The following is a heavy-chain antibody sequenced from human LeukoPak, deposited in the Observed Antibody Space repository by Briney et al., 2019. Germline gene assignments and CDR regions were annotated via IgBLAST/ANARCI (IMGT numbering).Heavy chain of an antibody. CDR3: AKDLPTYYYGSGSYSDY. Sequence: PGGSLRLSCAASGFTFSSYAMSWVRQAPGKRLEWVSAISGSGGSTYYADSVKGRFTISRDNSKNTLYLQMNSLRAEDTAVYYCAKDLPTYYYGSGSYSDYWGQGTLVTVSS. V-gene: IGHV3-23*01. J-gene: IGHJ4*02. D-gene: IGHD3-10*01. CDR2: ISGSGGST. CDR1: GFTFSSYA.